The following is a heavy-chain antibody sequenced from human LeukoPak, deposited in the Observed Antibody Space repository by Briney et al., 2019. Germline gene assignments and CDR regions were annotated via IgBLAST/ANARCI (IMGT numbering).Heavy chain of an antibody. Sequence: GGSLRLSCAASGFTFSSYAMTWVRQAPGKGLEWVSVITGSGGSTYYADSVKGRFTISRDNSKNTLDLQMDSLRAEDTAVYYCAKETVGQWLLGAFDIWGQGTMVTVSS. V-gene: IGHV3-23*01. CDR1: GFTFSSYA. CDR3: AKETVGQWLLGAFDI. J-gene: IGHJ3*02. D-gene: IGHD6-19*01. CDR2: ITGSGGST.